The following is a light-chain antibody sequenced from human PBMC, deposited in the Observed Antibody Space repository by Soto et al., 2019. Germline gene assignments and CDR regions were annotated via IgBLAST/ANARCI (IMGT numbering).Light chain of an antibody. CDR1: SSNIGAGYD. V-gene: IGLV1-40*01. CDR2: GNS. CDR3: QSYDSSLSGSV. J-gene: IGLJ2*01. Sequence: QSVLTQPPSVSGAPGQRVTISCTGSSSNIGAGYDVHWYQQLPGTAPKLLIYGNSNRPSGVPDRFSGSKSGTSASLAITGXXXXXXXXXXCQSYDSSLSGSVFGGGTKVTV.